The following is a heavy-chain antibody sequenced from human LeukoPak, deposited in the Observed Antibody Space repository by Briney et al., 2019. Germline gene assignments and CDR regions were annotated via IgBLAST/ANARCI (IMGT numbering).Heavy chain of an antibody. J-gene: IGHJ5*02. CDR1: GGTFSSYA. D-gene: IGHD3-3*01. CDR3: ARVGSQYDFWSGYYWFDP. Sequence: ASVKVSCKASGGTFSSYAISWVRQAPGQGLEWMGRIIPILGIANYAQKFQGRVTITADKSTSTAYMELSSLRSEDTAVYYCARVGSQYDFWSGYYWFDPWGQGTLVTVSS. V-gene: IGHV1-69*04. CDR2: IIPILGIA.